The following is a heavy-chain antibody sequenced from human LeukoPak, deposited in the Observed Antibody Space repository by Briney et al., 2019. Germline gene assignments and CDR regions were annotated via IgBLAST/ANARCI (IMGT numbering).Heavy chain of an antibody. CDR3: ATDPSGRVCDY. CDR1: GFTFSSYW. J-gene: IGHJ4*02. V-gene: IGHV3-74*01. D-gene: IGHD3-10*01. CDR2: INSDGSSI. Sequence: GGSLRLSCAASGFTFSSYWMHWVRQAPGKGLVWVSRINSDGSSISYADSVKDRFTISRDNAKNTLYLQMNSLRAEDTAVYYCATDPSGRVCDYWGQGTLVTVSS.